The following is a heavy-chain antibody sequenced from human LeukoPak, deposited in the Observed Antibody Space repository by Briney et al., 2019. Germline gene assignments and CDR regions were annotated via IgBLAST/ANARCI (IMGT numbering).Heavy chain of an antibody. Sequence: SETLCLTCAVYGGSFSGYCRSWIRQPPGKGLEWVGEINHSRYTNYNPSLISRVTISVDTSRKQYSLKLSSVAAADTYGYYCARGQAFPDIFGGVLEYRVQGTLVTVSP. D-gene: IGHD3-3*02. CDR1: GGSFSGYC. J-gene: IGHJ4*02. CDR2: INHSRYT. CDR3: ARGQAFPDIFGGVLEY. V-gene: IGHV4-34*01.